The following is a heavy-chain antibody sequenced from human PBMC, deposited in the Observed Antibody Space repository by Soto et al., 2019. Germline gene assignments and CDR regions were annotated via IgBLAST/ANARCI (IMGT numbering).Heavy chain of an antibody. CDR2: INSDGSST. V-gene: IGHV3-74*01. CDR1: GFTFSSYW. D-gene: IGHD3-3*01. J-gene: IGHJ2*01. Sequence: GGSLRLSCAASGFTFSSYWMHWVRQAPGKGLVWVSRINSDGSSTSYADSVKGRFTISRDNAKNTLYLQMNSLRAEDTAVYYCAKAPYYDFWSGPTSFGYFDLWGRGTLVTVSS. CDR3: AKAPYYDFWSGPTSFGYFDL.